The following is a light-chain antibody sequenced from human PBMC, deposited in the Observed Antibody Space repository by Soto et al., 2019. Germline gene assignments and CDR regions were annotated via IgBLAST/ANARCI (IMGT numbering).Light chain of an antibody. J-gene: IGKJ5*01. V-gene: IGKV1-5*03. CDR3: QHYNSYSEA. Sequence: DIQMTHSPSTLSASVGYRFNITCRASQSISSWLAWYRQKPGKAPKLLIYKASSLESGVPSRFSGSGSGTEFTLTISSLKPDDFATYYCQHYNSYSEAFGHGTRLEIK. CDR1: QSISSW. CDR2: KAS.